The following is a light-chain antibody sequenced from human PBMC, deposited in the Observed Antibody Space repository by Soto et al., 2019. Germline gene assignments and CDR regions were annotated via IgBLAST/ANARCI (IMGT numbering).Light chain of an antibody. CDR3: QQFDDSVT. Sequence: EIGLTQSPGTLSLSPGELTTLSCRASHSVSRTYVAWYQQKPGQAPRLLIYGASDRATGTPDRFSGSGSGTDFTLTISRLEPEDSAVYYCQQFDDSVTFGQGTRLEIK. CDR1: HSVSRTY. J-gene: IGKJ5*01. CDR2: GAS. V-gene: IGKV3-20*01.